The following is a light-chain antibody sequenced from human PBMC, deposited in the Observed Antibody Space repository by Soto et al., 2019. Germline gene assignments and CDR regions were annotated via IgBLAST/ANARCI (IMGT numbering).Light chain of an antibody. CDR3: QSYDSSLSGGV. Sequence: QSVLTQPPSVSGAPGQRVTISCTGTNSNIGARYDVHWYQQVPGTAPRLLIYGNFNRPSGVPDRFSGTKSGTSASLAITGLQTEDEADYYCQSYDSSLSGGVFGGGTKLTVL. CDR2: GNF. J-gene: IGLJ3*02. V-gene: IGLV1-40*01. CDR1: NSNIGARYD.